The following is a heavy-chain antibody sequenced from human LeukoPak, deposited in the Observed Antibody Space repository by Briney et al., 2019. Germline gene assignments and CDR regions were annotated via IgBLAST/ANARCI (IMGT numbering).Heavy chain of an antibody. J-gene: IGHJ4*02. D-gene: IGHD5-18*01. V-gene: IGHV3-23*01. CDR2: ISGSGGST. CDR1: GFTLSSYA. CDR3: AKDEYSTVGY. Sequence: GRSLRLSCAASGFTLSSYAMSWVRQAPGKVQEWVSAISGSGGSTYYADSVKGRFTISRDNSKNTLYLQMNSLRAEDTAVYYCAKDEYSTVGYWGQGTLVTVSS.